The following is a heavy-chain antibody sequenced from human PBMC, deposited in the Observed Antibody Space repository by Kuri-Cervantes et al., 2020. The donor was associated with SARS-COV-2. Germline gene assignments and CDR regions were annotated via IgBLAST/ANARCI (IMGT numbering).Heavy chain of an antibody. CDR1: GFTFSDYY. Sequence: GESLKISCAASGFTFSDYYMHWIRQAPGKGLEWVSYISSSGTTTYYADSVKGRFTISRDNAKNSLYLQMNSLRAEDTAVYYCARGDPRTLSMISYFQHWGQGTLVTVSS. CDR2: ISSSGTTT. J-gene: IGHJ1*01. V-gene: IGHV3-11*01. D-gene: IGHD3-22*01. CDR3: ARGDPRTLSMISYFQH.